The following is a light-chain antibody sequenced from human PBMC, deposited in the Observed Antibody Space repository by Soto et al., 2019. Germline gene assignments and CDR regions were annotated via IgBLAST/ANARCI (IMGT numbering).Light chain of an antibody. V-gene: IGKV1-5*03. Sequence: DIQMTQSPSTLSASVGDRVTITCRARQNINSWLAWYQQKPGKAPKLLIYKASSLESGVPSRFSGSGSGTEFTLTISSLQPDDFAAYYCQQYEIYPITFGQGTRLEIQ. J-gene: IGKJ5*01. CDR3: QQYEIYPIT. CDR2: KAS. CDR1: QNINSW.